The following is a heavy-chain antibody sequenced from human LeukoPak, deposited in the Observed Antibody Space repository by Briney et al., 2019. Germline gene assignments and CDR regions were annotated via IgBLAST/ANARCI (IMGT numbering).Heavy chain of an antibody. J-gene: IGHJ4*02. V-gene: IGHV3-48*02. D-gene: IGHD3-9*01. CDR1: GFTVSSNY. Sequence: GGSLRLSCAASGFTVSSNYMSWVRQAPGKGLEWIAYINHDGEAIYYPQFVRGRFIISRDNAKNTLFLQMNDLRDEDTAVYYCARDYDWALDFWGQGTRVTVSS. CDR3: ARDYDWALDF. CDR2: INHDGEAI.